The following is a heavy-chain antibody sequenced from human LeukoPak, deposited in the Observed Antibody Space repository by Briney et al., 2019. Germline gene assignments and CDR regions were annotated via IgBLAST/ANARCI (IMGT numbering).Heavy chain of an antibody. CDR1: GGTFGSYA. J-gene: IGHJ4*02. CDR3: ATIGYCSSTSCFEFDY. Sequence: ASVKVSCKAAGGTFGSYAISWVRQAPGQGLEWMGRIIPIFGIANYAQKFQGRVTITADKSTSTAYMELSSLRSEDTAVYYCATIGYCSSTSCFEFDYWGQGTLVTVSS. D-gene: IGHD2-2*01. CDR2: IIPIFGIA. V-gene: IGHV1-69*04.